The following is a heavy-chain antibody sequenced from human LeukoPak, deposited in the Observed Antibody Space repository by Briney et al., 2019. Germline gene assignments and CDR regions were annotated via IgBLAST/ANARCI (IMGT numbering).Heavy chain of an antibody. D-gene: IGHD3-3*01. Sequence: SETLSLTCTVSGGSISSSGYYWSWIRQTPGKGLEWIGTVYYSGSAYYNPSLKTQVTISVDTSKNQFSLKLSSVTAADTAVYYCARGSQVDDCWSGYRAPLDYWGQGTLVTVSS. CDR1: GGSISSSGYY. CDR3: ARGSQVDDCWSGYRAPLDY. CDR2: VYYSGSA. V-gene: IGHV4-39*01. J-gene: IGHJ4*02.